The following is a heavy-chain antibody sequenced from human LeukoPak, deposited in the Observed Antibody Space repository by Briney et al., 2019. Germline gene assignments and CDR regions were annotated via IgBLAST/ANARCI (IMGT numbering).Heavy chain of an antibody. CDR1: GYTFTAYY. CDR2: LNPNSGAT. V-gene: IGHV1-2*02. CDR3: TRDPKNYPDY. J-gene: IGHJ4*02. Sequence: RASVKVSCKTSGYTFTAYYIHWVRQAPGQGLEWMGWLNPNSGATNYARKFQGRVTVTRDTSISTAYMDLYSLTSDDTAVYYCTRDPKNYPDYWGQGTLVTVSS. D-gene: IGHD5-24*01.